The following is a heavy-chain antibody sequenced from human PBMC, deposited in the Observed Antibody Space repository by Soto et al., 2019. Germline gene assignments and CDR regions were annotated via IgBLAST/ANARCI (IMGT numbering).Heavy chain of an antibody. J-gene: IGHJ6*02. CDR1: GYTFTGYY. D-gene: IGHD6-13*01. CDR2: INPNSGGT. Sequence: ASVKVSCKASGYTFTGYYMHWVRQAPGQGLEWMGWINPNSGGTNYAQKFQGWVTMTRDTSISTAYMELSRLRSDDTAVYYCARVRIAAAGTVYYYGMDVWGQGTTVTVSS. CDR3: ARVRIAAAGTVYYYGMDV. V-gene: IGHV1-2*04.